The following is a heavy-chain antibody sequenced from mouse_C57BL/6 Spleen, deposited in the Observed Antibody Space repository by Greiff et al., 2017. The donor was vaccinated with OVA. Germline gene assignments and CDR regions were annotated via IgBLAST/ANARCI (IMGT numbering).Heavy chain of an antibody. D-gene: IGHD2-3*01. J-gene: IGHJ4*01. CDR3: AIQAIYDGYPYAMDY. CDR1: GYSFTGYY. V-gene: IGHV1-42*01. CDR2: INPSTGGT. Sequence: EVKLMESGPELVKPGASVKISCKASGYSFTGYYMNWVKQSPEKSLEWIGEINPSTGGTTYNQKFKAKATLTVDKSSSTAYMQLKSLTSEDSAVYYCAIQAIYDGYPYAMDYWGQGTSVTVSS.